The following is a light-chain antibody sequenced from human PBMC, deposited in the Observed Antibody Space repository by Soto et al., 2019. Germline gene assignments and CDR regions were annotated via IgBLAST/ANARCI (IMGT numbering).Light chain of an antibody. CDR1: SSNIGAGHD. CDR3: TSYDNSLGGSRI. Sequence: QSVLTQPPSVSGAPGQTVTISCTGSSSNIGAGHDVHWYQQIPGAAPKLLIYGNNNRPSGIPDRFPASKSDSSAAMTINGLQAEDEDDYHCTSYDNSLGGSRIFGTGTKVTVL. CDR2: GNN. V-gene: IGLV1-40*01. J-gene: IGLJ1*01.